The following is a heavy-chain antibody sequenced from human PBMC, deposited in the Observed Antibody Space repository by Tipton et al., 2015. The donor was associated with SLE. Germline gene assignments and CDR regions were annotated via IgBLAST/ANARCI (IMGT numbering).Heavy chain of an antibody. CDR2: IRFDGNVK. V-gene: IGHV3-30*02. CDR1: GFTYSGYA. CDR3: ASILGNTNPSDF. Sequence: SLRLSCAASGFTYSGYAMPWVRQAPGKGLEWVSFIRFDGNVKQYADSVRGRFTISRDNSKNTLSLQMDSLRPEDTSIYYCASILGNTNPSDFWGQGTLVTVSS. D-gene: IGHD2-8*01. J-gene: IGHJ4*02.